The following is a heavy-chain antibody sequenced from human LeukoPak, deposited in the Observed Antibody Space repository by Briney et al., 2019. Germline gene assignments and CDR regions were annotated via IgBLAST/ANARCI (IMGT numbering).Heavy chain of an antibody. CDR3: ARHYYDSGGYNSAFDY. CDR2: INPSGGST. J-gene: IGHJ4*02. D-gene: IGHD3-22*01. CDR1: GYTFTSYY. Sequence: ASVKVSCKASGYTFTSYYMHWVRQAPGQGLEWMGIINPSGGSTNYAQKLQGRVTMTTDTSTGTAYMELRSLRSDDTAVYYCARHYYDSGGYNSAFDYWGQGTLVTVSS. V-gene: IGHV1-46*01.